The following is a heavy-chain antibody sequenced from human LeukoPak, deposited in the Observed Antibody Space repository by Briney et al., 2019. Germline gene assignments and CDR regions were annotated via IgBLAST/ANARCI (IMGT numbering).Heavy chain of an antibody. D-gene: IGHD5-12*01. CDR3: ATGYSAYDARRDF. CDR1: GFTFSSYW. Sequence: GGSLRLSCAASGFTFSSYWMSWVRQAPGKGLEWVANIKQDGSEKYYVDSVKGRFTISRDNSKNTLFLQMNSLRVEETAMYYCATGYSAYDARRDFWGQGTLVTVSS. CDR2: IKQDGSEK. V-gene: IGHV3-7*03. J-gene: IGHJ4*02.